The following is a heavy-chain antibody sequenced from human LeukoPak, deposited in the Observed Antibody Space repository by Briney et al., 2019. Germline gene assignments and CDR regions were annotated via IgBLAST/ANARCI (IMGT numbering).Heavy chain of an antibody. CDR3: ARGVTAEDTGDYVFP. V-gene: IGHV1-2*02. Sequence: ASVKVSCKASRYTFIGYYIHWVRQAPGQGLQWMGWINPKSGETNYAQKFQGRVTMNRDTSINTAYMEVTRLTSDDTAVYYCARGVTAEDTGDYVFPWGQGTLVTVSS. CDR1: RYTFIGYY. D-gene: IGHD4-17*01. J-gene: IGHJ5*02. CDR2: INPKSGET.